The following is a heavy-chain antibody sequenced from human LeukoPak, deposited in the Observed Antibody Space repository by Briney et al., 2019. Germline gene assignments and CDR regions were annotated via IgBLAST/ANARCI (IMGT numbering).Heavy chain of an antibody. CDR3: ARDRSSLIVVVILDP. D-gene: IGHD3-22*01. CDR2: INPNSGGT. V-gene: IGHV1-2*02. Sequence: ASVKVSCKASGYTFTSYGISWVRQAPGQGLEWMGWINPNSGGTNYAQKFQGRVTMTRDTSISTAYMELSRLRSDDTAVYYCARDRSSLIVVVILDPWGQGSLVTVSS. J-gene: IGHJ5*02. CDR1: GYTFTSYG.